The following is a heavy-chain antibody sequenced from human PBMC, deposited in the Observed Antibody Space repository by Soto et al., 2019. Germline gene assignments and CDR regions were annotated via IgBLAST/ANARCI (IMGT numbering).Heavy chain of an antibody. CDR2: ISGSGGGT. CDR1: GFIFSSYV. CDR3: AKSEASNGIWYFDL. Sequence: EVQLLESGGGLVQPGGSLRLSCAASGFIFSSYVMSWVRQAPGKGLEWVSAISGSGGGTYYADSVKGRFTISRDNSKNTLYVQMNGLRAEDTAVYYCAKSEASNGIWYFDLWGRGTLVTVSS. V-gene: IGHV3-23*01. D-gene: IGHD1-1*01. J-gene: IGHJ2*01.